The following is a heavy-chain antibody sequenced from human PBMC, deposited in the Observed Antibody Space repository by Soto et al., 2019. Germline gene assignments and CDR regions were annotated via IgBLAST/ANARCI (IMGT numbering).Heavy chain of an antibody. Sequence: SETLSLTCAVSGGSISSGGYSWSWIRQPPGKGLEWIGYIYHSGSTYYNPSLKSRVTLSVDRSKNQFSLKLSSVTAADTAVYYCAGGSYYVGAFDIWGQGTMVTVSS. CDR3: AGGSYYVGAFDI. CDR1: GGSISSGGYS. V-gene: IGHV4-30-2*01. J-gene: IGHJ3*02. CDR2: IYHSGST. D-gene: IGHD1-26*01.